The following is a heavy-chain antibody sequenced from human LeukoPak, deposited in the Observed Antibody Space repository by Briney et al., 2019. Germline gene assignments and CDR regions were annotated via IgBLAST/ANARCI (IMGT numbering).Heavy chain of an antibody. CDR2: IYYSGST. Sequence: SETLSLTCTVSGDSVSNGNYYWSWLRQPPGKALEWIGSIYYSGSTYYNPSLKSRVTISVDASKNQFSLKLSSVTAADTAVYYCATLGDGYNHSCDYWGQGTLVTVSS. CDR3: ATLGDGYNHSCDY. J-gene: IGHJ4*02. D-gene: IGHD5-24*01. V-gene: IGHV4-39*01. CDR1: GDSVSNGNYY.